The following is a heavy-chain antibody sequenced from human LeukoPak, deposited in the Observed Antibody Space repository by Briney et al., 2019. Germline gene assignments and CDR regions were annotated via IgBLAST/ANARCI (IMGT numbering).Heavy chain of an antibody. CDR2: IYYSGST. CDR1: GGSISSGGYY. CDR3: ATGSSIADPDYYGTDV. D-gene: IGHD6-6*01. V-gene: IGHV4-31*03. Sequence: SETLSLTCTVSGGSISSGGYYWSWIRQHPGKGLEWIGYIYYSGSTYYNPSLKSRVTISVDTSKNQFSLKLSSVTAADTAVYYCATGSSIADPDYYGTDVWGQGTTVTVSS. J-gene: IGHJ6*02.